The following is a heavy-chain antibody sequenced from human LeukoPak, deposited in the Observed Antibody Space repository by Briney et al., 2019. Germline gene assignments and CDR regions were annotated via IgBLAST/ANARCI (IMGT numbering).Heavy chain of an antibody. V-gene: IGHV3-23*01. CDR1: GFTFSSYA. CDR3: AKVPIMTTVTFYYYYMDV. Sequence: GGSLRLSCAASGFTFSSYAMTWVRQAPGKGLEWVSCISDSGTGTYYADSVKGRFTISRDNSKNTLYLQMNSLRAEDTAVYYCAKVPIMTTVTFYYYYMDVWGKGTTVTVSS. CDR2: ISDSGTGT. D-gene: IGHD4-17*01. J-gene: IGHJ6*03.